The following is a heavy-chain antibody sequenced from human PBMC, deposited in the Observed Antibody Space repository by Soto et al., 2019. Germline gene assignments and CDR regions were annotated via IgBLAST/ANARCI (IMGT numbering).Heavy chain of an antibody. CDR1: GGSISSGGYY. CDR3: ARRVCSSSSCFFDP. CDR2: IYYSGST. V-gene: IGHV4-31*03. D-gene: IGHD2-2*01. J-gene: IGHJ5*02. Sequence: PSETLSLTCTVSGGSISSGGYYWTWIRQHPGKGLEWIGYIYYSGSTYYNPSLKSRVTISLDTSKNRFSLNLNSATAADTAAYYCARRVCSSSSCFFDPWGQGTLVTVSS.